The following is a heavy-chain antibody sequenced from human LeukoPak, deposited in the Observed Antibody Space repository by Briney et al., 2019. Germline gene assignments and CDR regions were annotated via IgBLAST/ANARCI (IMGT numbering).Heavy chain of an antibody. CDR3: ARLIDGDYANTHFDS. CDR1: GDSISSSKKY. V-gene: IGHV4-39*01. Sequence: PSETLSLTCTVSGDSISSSKKYWGLVRQPPGKGLEWIGSIYYSGNTYYNPSLKSRVTISLDTSRNQFSLRLSSVTAADTAMYYCARLIDGDYANTHFDSWGQGTRVTVSS. D-gene: IGHD4-17*01. J-gene: IGHJ4*02. CDR2: IYYSGNT.